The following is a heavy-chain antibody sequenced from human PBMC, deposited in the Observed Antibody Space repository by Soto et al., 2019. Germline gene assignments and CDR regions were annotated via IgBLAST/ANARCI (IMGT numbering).Heavy chain of an antibody. D-gene: IGHD6-6*01. CDR1: GFTFSNYD. J-gene: IGHJ4*02. Sequence: GGSVRLSXAASGFTFSNYDMNWVRQAPGKGLEWVSYISDTGGTVYYADSVKGRFTISRDNAKNSLYLQMNSLGAEDTAVYYCAPEYSGSSFFDDWGQGTLVTVSS. CDR3: APEYSGSSFFDD. CDR2: ISDTGGTV. V-gene: IGHV3-48*03.